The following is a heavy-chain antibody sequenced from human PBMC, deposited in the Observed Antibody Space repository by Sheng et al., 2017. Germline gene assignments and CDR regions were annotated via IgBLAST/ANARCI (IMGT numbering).Heavy chain of an antibody. V-gene: IGHV1-18*01. J-gene: IGHJ4*02. CDR1: GYTFTSYG. Sequence: QVQLVQSGTGVKKPGASVNVSCKASGYTFTSYGISWVRQAPGQGLEWMGWISVNNGNTKYAQKLQGRVTMTADTSTSTAYMQLRSLRSDDTAVYYCARDQWYQMPIDYWGQGTLVTVSS. CDR2: ISVNNGNT. CDR3: ARDQWYQMPIDY. D-gene: IGHD2-2*01.